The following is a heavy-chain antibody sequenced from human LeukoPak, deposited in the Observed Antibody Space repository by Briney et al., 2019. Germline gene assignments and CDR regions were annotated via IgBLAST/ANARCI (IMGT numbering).Heavy chain of an antibody. CDR1: GFTFSSYG. V-gene: IGHV3-30*18. Sequence: GGSLRLSCAASGFTFSSYGMHWVRQAPGKGLEWVAVISYDGSNKYYADSVKGRFTISRDNSKNTLYLQMNSLRAEDTAVYYCANSGYYNGMDVWGQGTTVTVSS. J-gene: IGHJ6*02. CDR3: ANSGYYNGMDV. CDR2: ISYDGSNK. D-gene: IGHD6-25*01.